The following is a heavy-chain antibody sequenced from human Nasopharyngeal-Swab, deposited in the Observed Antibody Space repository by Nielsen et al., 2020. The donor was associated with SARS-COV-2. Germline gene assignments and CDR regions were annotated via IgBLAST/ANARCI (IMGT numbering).Heavy chain of an antibody. CDR2: INHNERT. Sequence: SETLSLTCSVSGGSFNGFYWNWIRQPPGKGPEWIGEINHNERTNYNPSLKSRIAMLVDTSNNQVSLKVSSVSAGDTAVYYCARAGRVGDAYTGLDVWGPGTTVTVSS. J-gene: IGHJ6*02. V-gene: IGHV4-34*01. CDR1: GGSFNGFY. D-gene: IGHD5-24*01. CDR3: ARAGRVGDAYTGLDV.